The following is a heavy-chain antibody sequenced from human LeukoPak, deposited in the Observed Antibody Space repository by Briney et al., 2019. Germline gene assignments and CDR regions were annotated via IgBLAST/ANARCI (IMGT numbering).Heavy chain of an antibody. CDR3: ATSEYDFWSGDYGY. CDR1: GFIVSRKY. J-gene: IGHJ4*02. V-gene: IGHV3-66*01. Sequence: GGSLRLSCAASGFIVSRKYMSWVRQAPGKGLEWVSVTYSGGSADYADSVKGRFTISRDNSKNTLHLQMKSLRAEDTAVYYCATSEYDFWSGDYGYWGQGTLVTVSS. CDR2: TYSGGSA. D-gene: IGHD3-3*01.